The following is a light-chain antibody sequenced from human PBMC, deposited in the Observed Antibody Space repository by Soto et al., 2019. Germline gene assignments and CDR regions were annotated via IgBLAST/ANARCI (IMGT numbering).Light chain of an antibody. CDR2: GAS. J-gene: IGKJ4*01. CDR1: QSVSIN. Sequence: EIVMTQSPATLSVSPGERATLSCRASQSVSINLAWYQQKPGQAPRLLIYGASTRATGFPARLSGSGSGTEFTLTINSLQSEDSAVYYCQQYNKWPPVTFGGGTKVDIK. CDR3: QQYNKWPPVT. V-gene: IGKV3-15*01.